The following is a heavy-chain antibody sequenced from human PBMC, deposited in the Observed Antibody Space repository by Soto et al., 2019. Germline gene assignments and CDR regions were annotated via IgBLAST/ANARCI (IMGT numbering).Heavy chain of an antibody. CDR2: ISYDGSNK. Sequence: QVQLVESEGGVVQPGRSLRLSCAASGFTFSSYGMHWVRQAPGKGLEWVAVISYDGSNKYYADSVKGRFTISRDNSKNTLYLQMNSLRAEDTAVYYCAKGVSGDYWGQGTLVTVSS. J-gene: IGHJ4*02. V-gene: IGHV3-30*18. CDR3: AKGVSGDY. CDR1: GFTFSSYG. D-gene: IGHD6-25*01.